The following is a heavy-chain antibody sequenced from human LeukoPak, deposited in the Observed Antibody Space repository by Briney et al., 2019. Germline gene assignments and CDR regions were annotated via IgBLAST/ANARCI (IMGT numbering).Heavy chain of an antibody. J-gene: IGHJ4*02. CDR2: IHSDGNSA. D-gene: IGHD6-13*01. CDR1: GFTFSSYW. Sequence: GGSLRLSCAASGFTFSSYWMHWVRQAPGKGLVWVPHIHSDGNSASYADSVKGRFTISRDNAKNTLYLQMSSLRAEDTAVYYCTRGVHSSTDYWGQGTLVTVSS. CDR3: TRGVHSSTDY. V-gene: IGHV3-74*01.